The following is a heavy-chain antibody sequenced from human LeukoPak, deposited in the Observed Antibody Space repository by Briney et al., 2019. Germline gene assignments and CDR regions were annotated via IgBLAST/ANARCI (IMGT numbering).Heavy chain of an antibody. D-gene: IGHD3-22*01. CDR2: IYADGST. J-gene: IGHJ5*02. V-gene: IGHV3-66*01. CDR3: ARERDEYYYDSSGYSTRENWFDP. CDR1: GFTVSNNY. Sequence: GGSLRLSCAASGFTVSNNYMSWVRQAPGKGLEWVSVIYADGSTYYADSVKGRFTISRDNSENTVYLQMKSLRAEDTAVYYCARERDEYYYDSSGYSTRENWFDPWGQGTLVTVSS.